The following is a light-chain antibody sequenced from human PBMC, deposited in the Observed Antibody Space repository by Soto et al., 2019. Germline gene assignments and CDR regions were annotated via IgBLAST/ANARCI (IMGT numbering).Light chain of an antibody. CDR2: DAS. CDR3: QQRFNWPRT. Sequence: EIVLTQSPATLSVSPGESATLSCRASQSISTYLAWYQQKPGQAPRLLIYDASKRITGIPARFSGSGSGTDFTLTISSLEPEEFAVYYCQQRFNWPRTFGQGTKVDIK. CDR1: QSISTY. V-gene: IGKV3-11*01. J-gene: IGKJ1*01.